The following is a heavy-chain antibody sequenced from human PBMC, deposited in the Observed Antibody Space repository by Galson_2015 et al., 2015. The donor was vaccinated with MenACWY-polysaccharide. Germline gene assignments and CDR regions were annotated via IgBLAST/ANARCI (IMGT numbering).Heavy chain of an antibody. CDR1: GFTFSNYA. Sequence: SLRLSCAASGFTFSNYAMSWVRQAPGEGLEWVSGISGSGGSTNYADSVKGRFTISRDNSKNTLYLQMNSLRAEDTAVYYCAKERRYFDYWGQGTLVTVSS. J-gene: IGHJ4*02. CDR2: ISGSGGST. CDR3: AKERRYFDY. V-gene: IGHV3-23*01.